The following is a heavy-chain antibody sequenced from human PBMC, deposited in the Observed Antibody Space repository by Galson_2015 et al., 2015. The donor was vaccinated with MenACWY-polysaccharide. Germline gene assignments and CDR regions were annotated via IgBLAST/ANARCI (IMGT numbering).Heavy chain of an antibody. J-gene: IGHJ4*02. CDR3: ARDDTDIVVVVAAMAD. V-gene: IGHV7-4-1*02. D-gene: IGHD2-15*01. CDR2: NP. Sequence: NPTYAQGFTGRFVFSLDTSVSTAYLQISSLKAEDTAVYYCARDDTDIVVVVAAMADWGQGTLVTVSS.